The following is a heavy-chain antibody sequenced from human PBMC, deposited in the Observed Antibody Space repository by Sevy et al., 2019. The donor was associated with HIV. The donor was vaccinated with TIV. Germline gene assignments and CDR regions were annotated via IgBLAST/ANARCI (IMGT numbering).Heavy chain of an antibody. CDR2: IKSIADGGTI. Sequence: GGYLRLSCAASGFTFTYAWMNWVRQAPGKGLEWFGRIKSIADGGTIDYAAPVKGRLTISRDDSKNTLYLQMNCLKTEDTTVYYCTTDPLILLVVTDGLDVWGQGTTVTVSS. CDR1: GFTFTYAW. D-gene: IGHD2-8*02. CDR3: TTDPLILLVVTDGLDV. J-gene: IGHJ6*02. V-gene: IGHV3-15*01.